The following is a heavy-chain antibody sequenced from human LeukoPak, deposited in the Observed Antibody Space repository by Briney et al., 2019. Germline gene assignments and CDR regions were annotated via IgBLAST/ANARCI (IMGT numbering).Heavy chain of an antibody. CDR3: AKEWVYGDYVGY. D-gene: IGHD4/OR15-4a*01. CDR1: GFTFSSYA. V-gene: IGHV3-23*01. J-gene: IGHJ4*02. Sequence: GGSLRLSCAASGFTFSSYAMSSVRQAPGKGLESDSGISGKGDSTYYADSVKGRFTISRDNPKNTLFLQRNSLRAEDTAVYYCAKEWVYGDYVGYWGQGPLVTVS. CDR2: ISGKGDST.